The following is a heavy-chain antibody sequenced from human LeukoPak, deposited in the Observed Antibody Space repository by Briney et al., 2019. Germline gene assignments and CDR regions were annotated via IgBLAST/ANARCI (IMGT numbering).Heavy chain of an antibody. CDR2: IYSGGGT. CDR3: ARNYYDSSAYYYFDY. D-gene: IGHD3-22*01. Sequence: GGSLRLSCAASRFTVSSSYMNWVRQAPGKGLEWVSLIYSGGGTYYADSVKGRFTISRDNSKNTLYLQMNSLRAEDTAVYYCARNYYDSSAYYYFDYWGQGTLVTVSS. J-gene: IGHJ4*02. V-gene: IGHV3-66*01. CDR1: RFTVSSSY.